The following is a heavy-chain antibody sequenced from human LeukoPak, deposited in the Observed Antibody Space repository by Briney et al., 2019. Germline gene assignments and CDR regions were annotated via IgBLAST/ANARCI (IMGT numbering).Heavy chain of an antibody. Sequence: PSETLSLTCTVSGVSISTYYWTWIRQPPGKGLEWIGNIDYSGNTKYNPSLKSRVTISVDTSKSQFSLKLSSVTAADTAVYYCARWYYDSSGYRSFDYWGQGTLVTVSS. D-gene: IGHD3-22*01. V-gene: IGHV4-59*01. CDR1: GVSISTYY. CDR2: IDYSGNT. J-gene: IGHJ4*02. CDR3: ARWYYDSSGYRSFDY.